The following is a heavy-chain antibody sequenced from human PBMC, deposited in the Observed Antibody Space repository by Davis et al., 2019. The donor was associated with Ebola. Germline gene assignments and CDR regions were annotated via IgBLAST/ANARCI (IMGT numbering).Heavy chain of an antibody. V-gene: IGHV3-11*04. CDR2: ISSSGSSI. CDR3: AKDQEGPLDY. J-gene: IGHJ4*02. Sequence: GESLKISCAASGFTFSDYYMNWIRQAPGKGLECISYISSSGSSIYYADSVKGRFTISRDNSKNTLSLQMNSLRAEETSVYYCAKDQEGPLDYWGQGSLFTVSS. CDR1: GFTFSDYY.